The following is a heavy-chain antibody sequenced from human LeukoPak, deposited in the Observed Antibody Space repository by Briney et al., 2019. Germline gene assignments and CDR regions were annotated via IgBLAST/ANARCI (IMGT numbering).Heavy chain of an antibody. J-gene: IGHJ4*02. CDR1: GGSISSSSYY. V-gene: IGHV4-39*01. CDR3: ARHGSGSYYESPNFDY. D-gene: IGHD1-26*01. Sequence: SETLSLTCTVSGGSISSSSYYWGWIRQPPGKGLEWIGSIYYSGSTYYNPSLKSRVTISVDTSKSQFSLKLSSVTAADMAVYYCARHGSGSYYESPNFDYWGQGTLVTVSS. CDR2: IYYSGST.